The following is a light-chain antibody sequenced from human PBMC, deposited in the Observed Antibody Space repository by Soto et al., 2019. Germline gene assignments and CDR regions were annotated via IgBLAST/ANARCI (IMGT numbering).Light chain of an antibody. J-gene: IGKJ4*01. CDR3: QQCDDWPLT. Sequence: EKVMTQSPATLSVSPGERATLSCRASQNVNSNLVWYQQKPGQAPRLLIYGASTRATGIPARFSGSASGTEFTLTISSLQSEDFAVYYCQQCDDWPLTFRGGTKVEIK. CDR1: QNVNSN. V-gene: IGKV3-15*01. CDR2: GAS.